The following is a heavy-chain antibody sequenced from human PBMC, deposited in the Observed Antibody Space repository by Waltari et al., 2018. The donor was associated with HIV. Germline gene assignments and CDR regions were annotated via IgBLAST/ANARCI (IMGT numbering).Heavy chain of an antibody. CDR2: IYYDGSKK. Sequence: QGQLVEFGGGVVQLGSSLRLSCAASGLHFKNFAMNWVRQAPGKGLEWVGNIYYDGSKKFYGDSVRGRFTISRDNSKQILYLQMNSLRVEDTALYYCARDYNYAPDYWGQGTLVVVSS. D-gene: IGHD5-18*01. J-gene: IGHJ4*02. CDR3: ARDYNYAPDY. CDR1: GLHFKNFA. V-gene: IGHV3-33*01.